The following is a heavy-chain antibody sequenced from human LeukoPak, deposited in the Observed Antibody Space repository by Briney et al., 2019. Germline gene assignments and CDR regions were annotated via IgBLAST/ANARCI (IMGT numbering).Heavy chain of an antibody. V-gene: IGHV5-51*01. Sequence: GESLKISCKGSGFNFTNYWIGWVRQMPGKGLEWMGIIYPGDSDTRYSPSFQGQVTISADKSISTAYLQWSSLKASDTAMYYCARPVDCSGGSCYSPSYYFDYWGQGTLVTVSS. CDR1: GFNFTNYW. J-gene: IGHJ4*02. D-gene: IGHD2-15*01. CDR3: ARPVDCSGGSCYSPSYYFDY. CDR2: IYPGDSDT.